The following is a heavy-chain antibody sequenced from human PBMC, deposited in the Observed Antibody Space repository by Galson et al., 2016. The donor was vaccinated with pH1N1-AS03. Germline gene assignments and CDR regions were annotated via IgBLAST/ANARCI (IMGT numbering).Heavy chain of an antibody. D-gene: IGHD2-15*01. Sequence: SLRLSCAASGFSFSSYAMSWVRQAPGKGLEWVSSIIGSGENTWYAESAKGRFTISRDNSKNTLYLQLNSLRAEDTALYYFAKGSGYCSDATCYRFDHWGQGTLVTVSS. CDR3: AKGSGYCSDATCYRFDH. CDR2: IIGSGENT. V-gene: IGHV3-23*01. J-gene: IGHJ4*02. CDR1: GFSFSSYA.